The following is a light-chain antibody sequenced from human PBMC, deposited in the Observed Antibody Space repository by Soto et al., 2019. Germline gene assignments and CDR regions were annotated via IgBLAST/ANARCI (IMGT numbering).Light chain of an antibody. V-gene: IGKV1-5*01. CDR3: QQYNNYWT. J-gene: IGKJ1*01. CDR1: QTISSW. CDR2: YAS. Sequence: DIPMTKSPSTLSGSVGDRVTIXCRASQTISSWLDWYQQKPGKAPKLLIYYASILEIGVTSRFSGSGYAKEFILTISSLQPDDFATYYCQQYNNYWTFGQGTKVDIK.